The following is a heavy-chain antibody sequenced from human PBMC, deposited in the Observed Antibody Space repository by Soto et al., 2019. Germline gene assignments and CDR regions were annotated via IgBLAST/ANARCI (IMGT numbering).Heavy chain of an antibody. CDR1: GGTFSSYA. D-gene: IGHD5-12*01. V-gene: IGHV1-69*13. J-gene: IGHJ6*02. CDR2: FIPIFGTA. CDR3: ARKEVDIVATIRYYYYGMDV. Sequence: ASVKVSCKASGGTFSSYAISWVRQAPGQGLEWMGGFIPIFGTANYAQKFQGRVTITADESTSTAYMELSSLRSEDTAVYYCARKEVDIVATIRYYYYGMDVWGQGTTVTVSS.